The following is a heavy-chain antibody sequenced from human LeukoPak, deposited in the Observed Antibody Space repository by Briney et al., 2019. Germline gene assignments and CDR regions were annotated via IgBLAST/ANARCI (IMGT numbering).Heavy chain of an antibody. D-gene: IGHD1-26*01. Sequence: PSETLSLTCTVSGGSINSYYWSWARQPPGKGLEWIGEIYHSGSTNYNPSLKSRVTISVDKSKNQFSLNVSSVTAADTAVYYCARAEVVGAHLRSGYFQHWGQGTLVIVSS. V-gene: IGHV4-4*02. J-gene: IGHJ1*01. CDR1: GGSINSYY. CDR2: IYHSGST. CDR3: ARAEVVGAHLRSGYFQH.